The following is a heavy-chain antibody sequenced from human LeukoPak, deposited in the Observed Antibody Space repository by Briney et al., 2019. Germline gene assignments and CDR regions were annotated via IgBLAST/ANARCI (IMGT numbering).Heavy chain of an antibody. CDR3: ARGDLQLWNPYYFDY. Sequence: GGSLRLSCASSGFTFSSYWMHWVPQAPGKGLVWVSRINSDGTSTSYADSVKGRFTISRDNAKNTLYLQMKSLRAEDTAVYYCARGDLQLWNPYYFDYWGQGTLVTVSS. D-gene: IGHD5-18*01. CDR1: GFTFSSYW. CDR2: INSDGTST. V-gene: IGHV3-74*01. J-gene: IGHJ4*02.